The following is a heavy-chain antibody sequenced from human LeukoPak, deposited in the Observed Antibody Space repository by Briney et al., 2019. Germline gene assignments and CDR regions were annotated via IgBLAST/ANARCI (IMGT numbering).Heavy chain of an antibody. Sequence: PSETLSLTCAVSGXSISSTSSYWDWIRQPPGKGPEWIGSIFYLGSTYYNPSLKSRVTLSVDTSKNQFSLNLTSVTAADTAVYYCARAVTGPYYFDSWGQGTLVTVSS. V-gene: IGHV4-39*01. D-gene: IGHD6-19*01. J-gene: IGHJ4*02. CDR2: IFYLGST. CDR3: ARAVTGPYYFDS. CDR1: GXSISSTSSY.